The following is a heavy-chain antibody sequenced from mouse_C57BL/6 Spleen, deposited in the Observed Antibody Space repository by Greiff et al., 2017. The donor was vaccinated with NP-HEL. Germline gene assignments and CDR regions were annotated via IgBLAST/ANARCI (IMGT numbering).Heavy chain of an antibody. V-gene: IGHV1-15*01. CDR2: IDPETGGT. CDR1: GYTFTDYE. CDR3: TRWGYYYGSYFDY. D-gene: IGHD1-1*01. J-gene: IGHJ2*01. Sequence: VQLQQSGAELVRPGASVTLSCKASGYTFTDYEMHWVKQTPVHGLEWIGAIDPETGGTAYNQKFKGKAILTADKSSSTAYRELRSLTSEDSAVYYCTRWGYYYGSYFDYWGQGTTLTVSS.